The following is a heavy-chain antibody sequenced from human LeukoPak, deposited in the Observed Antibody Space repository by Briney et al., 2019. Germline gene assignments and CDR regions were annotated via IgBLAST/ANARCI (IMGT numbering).Heavy chain of an antibody. V-gene: IGHV4-30-4*08. D-gene: IGHD6-19*01. Sequence: SETLSLTCTVSGGSISSGDYYWRWIRQPPGKGLEWIGYIYYSGSTYYNPSLKSRVTISVDTSKNQFSLKLSSVTAADTAVYYCARLGSGWYSDYWGQGTLVTVSS. CDR1: GGSISSGDYY. CDR2: IYYSGST. CDR3: ARLGSGWYSDY. J-gene: IGHJ4*02.